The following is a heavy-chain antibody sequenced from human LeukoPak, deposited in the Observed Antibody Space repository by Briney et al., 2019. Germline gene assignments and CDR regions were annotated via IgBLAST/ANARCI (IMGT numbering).Heavy chain of an antibody. CDR3: GREGITGTTGDY. V-gene: IGHV1-46*01. CDR1: GYTFTRHY. D-gene: IGHD1-7*01. CDR2: INPSGGST. J-gene: IGHJ4*02. Sequence: ASVKVSCKASGYTFTRHYMHWVRQAPGQGLEWMAIINPSGGSTGYAQKFRDRLTVTRDTSTNTVYMELSSLVSEDTAVYYCGREGITGTTGDYWGQGTLVTVSS.